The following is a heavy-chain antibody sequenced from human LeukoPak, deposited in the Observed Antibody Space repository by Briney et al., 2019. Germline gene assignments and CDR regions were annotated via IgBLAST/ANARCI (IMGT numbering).Heavy chain of an antibody. Sequence: ASVKVSCKASGYTFTSYDINWVRQATGQGLEWMGWMNPNSGNTGYAQKFQGRVTKTRNTSISTAYMELSSLRSEDTAVYYCARGVSSGWYFVPRKYYFDYWGQGTLVTVSS. CDR1: GYTFTSYD. V-gene: IGHV1-8*01. D-gene: IGHD6-19*01. CDR2: MNPNSGNT. J-gene: IGHJ4*02. CDR3: ARGVSSGWYFVPRKYYFDY.